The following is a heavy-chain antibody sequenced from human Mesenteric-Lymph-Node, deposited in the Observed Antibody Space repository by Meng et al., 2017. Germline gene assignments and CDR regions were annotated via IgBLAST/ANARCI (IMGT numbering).Heavy chain of an antibody. CDR1: GYTFTGYY. Sequence: QGQLVQSGAEVKKPGASVKVSCKASGYTFTGYYMHWVRQAPGQGLEWMGRINPNSGGTNYAQKFQGRVTMTRDTSISTAYMELSRLRSDDTAVYYCARDLRGLELFYYYYGMDVWGQGTTVTVSS. CDR3: ARDLRGLELFYYYYGMDV. D-gene: IGHD1-7*01. CDR2: INPNSGGT. V-gene: IGHV1-2*06. J-gene: IGHJ6*02.